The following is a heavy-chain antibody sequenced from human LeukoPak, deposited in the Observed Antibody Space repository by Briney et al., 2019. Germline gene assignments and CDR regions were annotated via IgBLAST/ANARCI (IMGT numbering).Heavy chain of an antibody. D-gene: IGHD3-10*01. CDR1: QFTFNLHA. V-gene: IGHV3-30*01. CDR3: ARGGTYYYLYYYMDV. Sequence: KPGGSLRLSCAASQFTFNLHAMNWVRQAPGKGLDWVAVMSFDGSHIYYADSVKGRFTISRDNSNNTLFLQMNSLNADDTAVYYCARGGTYYYLYYYMDVWGKGTTVTVSS. J-gene: IGHJ6*03. CDR2: MSFDGSHI.